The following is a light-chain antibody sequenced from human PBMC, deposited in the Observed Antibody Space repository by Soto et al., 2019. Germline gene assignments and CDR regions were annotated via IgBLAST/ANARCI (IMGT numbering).Light chain of an antibody. CDR1: QSVSSSY. J-gene: IGKJ1*01. CDR3: QQYCSSPRT. V-gene: IGKV3-20*01. CDR2: GAS. Sequence: EIVLTQSPGTLSLSPGERATLSCRASQSVSSSYLAWYQQKPGQAHRLLIYGASSRATGIPDRFSGSGSGTDFTLTISRLEPEDFAVYYCQQYCSSPRTFGQGTKVEIK.